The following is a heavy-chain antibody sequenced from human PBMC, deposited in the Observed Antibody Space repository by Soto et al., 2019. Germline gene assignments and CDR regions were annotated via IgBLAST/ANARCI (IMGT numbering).Heavy chain of an antibody. CDR1: GFTFSNFP. D-gene: IGHD2-15*01. J-gene: IGHJ4*02. V-gene: IGHV3-48*02. Sequence: EVQLVESGGGLVQPGGSLRLSCAASGFTFSNFPMTWVRQAPGKGLEWVSYISGASNYIYYADSVKGRFTISRDNAKNSMSLQMNSLRDEDTAVYDCARQVYTVVTPIDYWGQGTLVTVSS. CDR3: ARQVYTVVTPIDY. CDR2: ISGASNYI.